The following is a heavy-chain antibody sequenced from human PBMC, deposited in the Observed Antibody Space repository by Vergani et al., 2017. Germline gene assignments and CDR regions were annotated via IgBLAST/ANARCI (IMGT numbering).Heavy chain of an antibody. CDR2: ISSSGSTI. D-gene: IGHD3-10*01. J-gene: IGHJ6*01. Sequence: QVQLVESGGGLVKPGGSLRLSCAASGFTFSDYYMSWIRQAPGKGLEWVSYISSSGSTIYYADSVKGRFTISRDNAKNSLYLQMNSLRAEDTGVYYCARYRYYLGLGSYPYFYYCGLYVWGQGTAVTVPP. CDR1: GFTFSDYY. V-gene: IGHV3-11*04. CDR3: ARYRYYLGLGSYPYFYYCGLYV.